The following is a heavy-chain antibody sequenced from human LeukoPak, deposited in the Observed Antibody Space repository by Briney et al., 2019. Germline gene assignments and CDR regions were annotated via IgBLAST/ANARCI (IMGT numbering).Heavy chain of an antibody. J-gene: IGHJ4*02. D-gene: IGHD1-20*01. CDR3: ASWSGDNWNYADY. V-gene: IGHV1-69*04. CDR2: IIPILGIA. CDR1: GGTFSSYA. Sequence: SVEVSCKASGGTFSSYAISWVRQAPGQGLEWMGRIIPILGIANYAQKFQGRVTITADKSTSTAYMELSSLRSEDTAVYYCASWSGDNWNYADYWGQGTLVTVSS.